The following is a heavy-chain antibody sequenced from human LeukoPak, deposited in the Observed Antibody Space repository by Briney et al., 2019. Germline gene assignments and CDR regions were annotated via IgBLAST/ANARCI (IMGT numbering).Heavy chain of an antibody. CDR3: ARARGIVGATLVY. J-gene: IGHJ4*02. CDR1: GGTFSSDA. D-gene: IGHD1-26*01. V-gene: IGHV1-69*05. CDR2: IIPIFGTA. Sequence: ASVKVSCKXSGGTFSSDAISWVRQSPGQGLEWMGRIIPIFGTANCSQKFQGRVTITTDESTSTAYMELSSLRSEDTAVYYCARARGIVGATLVYWGQGTLVTVSS.